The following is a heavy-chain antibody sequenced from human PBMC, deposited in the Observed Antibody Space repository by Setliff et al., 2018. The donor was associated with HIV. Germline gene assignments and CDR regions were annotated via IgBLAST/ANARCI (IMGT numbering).Heavy chain of an antibody. CDR1: GYSISSGYY. CDR3: ASRRGIEFYFDI. V-gene: IGHV4-38-2*02. D-gene: IGHD3-10*01. CDR2: INHGGDT. Sequence: ASETLSLTCTVSGYSISSGYYWSWIRQTPGKGLEWIGEINHGGDTNYNPSLKSRVTISVGSSYNHFSLKLSSVTAADTGVYYCASRRGIEFYFDIWGQGTPVTVSS. J-gene: IGHJ4*02.